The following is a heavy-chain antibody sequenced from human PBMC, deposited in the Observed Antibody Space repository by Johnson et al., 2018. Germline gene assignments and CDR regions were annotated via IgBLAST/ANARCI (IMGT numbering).Heavy chain of an antibody. D-gene: IGHD3-10*01. CDR1: GFTFRNYG. Sequence: QVQLVESGGGVVQPGRSLRLSCAASGFTFRNYGMHWVRQAPGKGLEWVAVIWYDGSNKYYAAPVKGRFTISRDNSKNTLYLQMTSLRAEDPAVYYCESEFGMLRGVYYYYGMDVWGQGTTVTVSS. CDR3: ESEFGMLRGVYYYYGMDV. J-gene: IGHJ6*02. CDR2: IWYDGSNK. V-gene: IGHV3-33*08.